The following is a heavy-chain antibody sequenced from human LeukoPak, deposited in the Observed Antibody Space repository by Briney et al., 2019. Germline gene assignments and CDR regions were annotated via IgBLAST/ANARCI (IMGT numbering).Heavy chain of an antibody. CDR2: IYYSGST. Sequence: SETLSLTCTVSGGSISSHYWSWIRQPPGKGLEWIGYIYYSGSTNYNPSLKSRVTISVDTSKNHFSLKLSSVTAADTAVYYCARASYSSSWSIDYWGQGTRVTVSS. CDR3: ARASYSSSWSIDY. CDR1: GGSISSHY. J-gene: IGHJ4*02. V-gene: IGHV4-59*11. D-gene: IGHD6-13*01.